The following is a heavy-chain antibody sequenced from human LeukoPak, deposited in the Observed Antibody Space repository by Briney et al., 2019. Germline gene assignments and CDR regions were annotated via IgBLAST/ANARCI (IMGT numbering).Heavy chain of an antibody. V-gene: IGHV4-59*01. CDR2: IYYSGST. CDR1: GGSISSYY. D-gene: IGHD3-10*01. Sequence: SETLSLTCTVSGGSISSYYWSWIRQPPGKGLEWIGYIYYSGSTNYNPSLKSRVTISVDTSKNQFSLKLSSVTAADTAVYYCARVLPDGSGSLDAFDIGGQGTMVTVSS. J-gene: IGHJ3*02. CDR3: ARVLPDGSGSLDAFDI.